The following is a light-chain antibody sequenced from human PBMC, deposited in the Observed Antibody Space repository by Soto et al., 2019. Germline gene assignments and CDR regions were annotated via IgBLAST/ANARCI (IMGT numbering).Light chain of an antibody. CDR2: DAS. CDR1: QGVGRF. V-gene: IGKV3-11*01. CDR3: QQRGGWPLT. Sequence: EIVLTQSPATLSLSPGDRAALSCRASQGVGRFLAWYQQKPGQAPRLLIYDASNRATGIPARFSGSGSVTDFTLAIDNLESEDFAVYYCQQRGGWPLTFGGGTKVESK. J-gene: IGKJ4*01.